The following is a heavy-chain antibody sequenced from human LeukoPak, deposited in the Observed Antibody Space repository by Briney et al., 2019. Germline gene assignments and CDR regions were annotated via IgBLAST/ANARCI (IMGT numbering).Heavy chain of an antibody. CDR3: ARENAGGWLRGYFDY. D-gene: IGHD5-12*01. J-gene: IGHJ4*02. V-gene: IGHV3-30*04. Sequence: GGSLRLSCAASGFTFSSYAMHWVRQAPGKGLEWAAVISYDGSNKYYADSVKGRFTISRDNSKNTLYLQMNSLRAEDTAVYYCARENAGGWLRGYFDYWGQGTLVTVSS. CDR2: ISYDGSNK. CDR1: GFTFSSYA.